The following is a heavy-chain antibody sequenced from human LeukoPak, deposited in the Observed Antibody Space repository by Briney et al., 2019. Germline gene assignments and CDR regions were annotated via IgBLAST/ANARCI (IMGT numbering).Heavy chain of an antibody. CDR1: GYTFTGYY. CDR2: INPNSGGT. J-gene: IGHJ4*02. CDR3: ARDLTGELQGFDY. V-gene: IGHV1-2*02. Sequence: GASVKVSCKASGYTFTGYYMHWVRQAPGQGLEWMGWINPNSGGTNYAQKFQGRVTMTRDTSISTAYMELSRLRSDDTAVYYCARDLTGELQGFDYWGQGTLVTVSS. D-gene: IGHD1-26*01.